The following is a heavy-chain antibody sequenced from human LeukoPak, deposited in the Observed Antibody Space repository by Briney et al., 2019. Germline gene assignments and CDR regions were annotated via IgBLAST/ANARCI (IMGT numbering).Heavy chain of an antibody. J-gene: IGHJ3*02. CDR3: AKDRFYYDSSGIDAFDI. V-gene: IGHV3-30*02. D-gene: IGHD3-22*01. CDR2: VRPDGSSN. Sequence: GGSLRLSCAASGFTLSNFGMHWVRQAPGKGLEWVAFVRPDGSSNYYADSVKGRFTISRDNSKNTLYLQMNSLRAEDTAVYYCAKDRFYYDSSGIDAFDIWGQGTMVTVSS. CDR1: GFTLSNFG.